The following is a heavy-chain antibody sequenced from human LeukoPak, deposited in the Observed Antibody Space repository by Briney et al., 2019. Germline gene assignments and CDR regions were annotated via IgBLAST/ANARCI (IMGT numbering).Heavy chain of an antibody. CDR3: ARDLAAAGREVY. J-gene: IGHJ4*02. V-gene: IGHV3-21*01. CDR1: GFTFSSYS. Sequence: PGGSLRLSCAASGFTFSSYSMNWVRQAPGKGLEWVSSISSSSSYIYYADSVKGRFTISRDNAKNSLYLQMNSLRAEDTAVYYWARDLAAAGREVYWGQGTLVTVSS. D-gene: IGHD6-13*01. CDR2: ISSSSSYI.